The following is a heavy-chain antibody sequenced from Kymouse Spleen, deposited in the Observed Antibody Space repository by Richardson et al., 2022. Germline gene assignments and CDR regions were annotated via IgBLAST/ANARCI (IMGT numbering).Heavy chain of an antibody. CDR2: ISWNSGSI. CDR3: AAHVLRYFDWSDY. V-gene: IGHV3-9*01. J-gene: IGHJ4*02. CDR1: GFTFDDYA. D-gene: IGHD3-9*01. Sequence: EVQLVESGGGLVQPGRSLRLSCAASGFTFDDYAMHWVRQAPGKGLEWVSGISWNSGSIGYADSVKGRFTISRDNAKNSLYLQMNSLRAEDTALYYCAAHVLRYFDWSDYWGQGTLVTVSS.